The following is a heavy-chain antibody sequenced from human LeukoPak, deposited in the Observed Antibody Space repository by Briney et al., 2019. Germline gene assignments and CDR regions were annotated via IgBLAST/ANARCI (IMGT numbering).Heavy chain of an antibody. J-gene: IGHJ4*02. V-gene: IGHV3-7*01. CDR1: GFIFNDFW. CDR2: IRQDGRAK. D-gene: IGHD5-12*01. CDR3: APPPIAATGN. Sequence: QTGGSLRLSCTASGFIFNDFWMRWVRQAPGEGLEWVANIRQDGRAKNYVDSVKGRFTISRDNAKKSLYLLMNGLTAEDTAVYYCAPPPIAATGNWGQGTLVTVSS.